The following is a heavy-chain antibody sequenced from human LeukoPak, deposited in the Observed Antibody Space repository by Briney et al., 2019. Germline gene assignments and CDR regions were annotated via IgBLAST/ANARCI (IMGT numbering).Heavy chain of an antibody. Sequence: ASETLSLTCTVSGGSISSYYWSWIRQPPGKGLEWIGYIYTSGSTNYNPSLKSRVTMSVDTSKNQFSLKLSSVTAADTAVYYCARNGVSSGYTAFDYWGQGTLVTVSS. CDR3: ARNGVSSGYTAFDY. V-gene: IGHV4-4*08. CDR2: IYTSGST. D-gene: IGHD3-22*01. J-gene: IGHJ4*02. CDR1: GGSISSYY.